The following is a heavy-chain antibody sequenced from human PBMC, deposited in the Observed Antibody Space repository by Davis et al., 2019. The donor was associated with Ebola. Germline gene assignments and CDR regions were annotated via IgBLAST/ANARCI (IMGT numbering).Heavy chain of an antibody. CDR2: INSNAAYT. V-gene: IGHV3-23*01. CDR3: MKQLTAAEGPDFDF. D-gene: IGHD2-2*01. J-gene: IGHJ4*02. CDR1: GFAFTYSA. Sequence: PGGSLRLSCAASGFAFTYSAMSWVRQAPGTGLQWVSAINSNAAYTDYTDSVKGRFTISRENSKNTLYLQMNNLRVEDTAVYYCMKQLTAAEGPDFDFWGQGTLVTVSS.